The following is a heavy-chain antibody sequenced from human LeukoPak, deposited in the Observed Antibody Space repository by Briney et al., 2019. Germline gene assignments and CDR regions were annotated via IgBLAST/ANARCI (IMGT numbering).Heavy chain of an antibody. V-gene: IGHV4-59*08. D-gene: IGHD3-10*01. CDR2: IYYSGST. Sequence: SETLSLTCTVSGGSISSYYWSWIRQPPGKGLEWIGYIYYSGSTNYNPSLKSRVTISVDTSKNQFSLKLSSVTAADTAVYYCARVGDYGSGSYFDYWGQGTLVTVSS. J-gene: IGHJ4*02. CDR1: GGSISSYY. CDR3: ARVGDYGSGSYFDY.